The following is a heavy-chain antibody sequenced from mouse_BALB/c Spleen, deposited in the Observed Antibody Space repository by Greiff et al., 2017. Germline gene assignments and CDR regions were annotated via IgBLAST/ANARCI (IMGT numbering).Heavy chain of an antibody. CDR2: ISSGSSTI. Sequence: EVQLVESGGGLVQPGGSRKLSCAASGFTFSSFGMHWVRQAPEKGLEWVAYISSGSSTIYYADTVKGRFTISRDNPKNTPFLQMTSLRSEDTAMYYCARYYRYDGGLDYWGQGTTLTVSS. CDR3: ARYYRYDGGLDY. CDR1: GFTFSSFG. V-gene: IGHV5-17*02. D-gene: IGHD2-14*01. J-gene: IGHJ2*01.